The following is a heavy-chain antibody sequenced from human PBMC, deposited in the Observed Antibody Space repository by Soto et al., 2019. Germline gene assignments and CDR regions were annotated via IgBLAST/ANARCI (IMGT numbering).Heavy chain of an antibody. CDR1: GGSFSGYH. V-gene: IGHV4-34*01. CDR3: ARRSLDPTVSYFDY. CDR2: INHSGST. J-gene: IGHJ4*02. D-gene: IGHD4-17*01. Sequence: PSETLSLTCAVYGGSFSGYHWSWIRQPPGKGLEWIGEINHSGSTNYNPSLKSRVTISVDTSKNQFSLKLSSVTAADTAVYYCARRSLDPTVSYFDYWGQGTLVTVSS.